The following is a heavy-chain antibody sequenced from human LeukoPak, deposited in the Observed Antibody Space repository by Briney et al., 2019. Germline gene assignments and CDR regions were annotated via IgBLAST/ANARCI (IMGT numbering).Heavy chain of an antibody. CDR1: GGTFSSYA. CDR3: ARDRYCSGGSCYSYYYGMDV. V-gene: IGHV1-69*04. J-gene: IGHJ6*02. CDR2: IIPILGIA. D-gene: IGHD2-15*01. Sequence: SVKVSCKASGGTFSSYAISWVRQAPGQGLEWMGRIIPILGIANYAQKFQGRVTITADKSTSTAYMELSGLRSEDTAVYYCARDRYCSGGSCYSYYYGMDVWGQGTTVTVSS.